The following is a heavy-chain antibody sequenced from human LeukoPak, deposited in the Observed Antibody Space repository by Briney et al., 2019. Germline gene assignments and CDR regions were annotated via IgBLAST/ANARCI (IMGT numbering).Heavy chain of an antibody. CDR1: GFTLSSNY. J-gene: IGHJ3*02. D-gene: IGHD3-22*01. CDR3: ARDHRLLNYYDTSGAFDI. V-gene: IGHV3-66*01. CDR2: IYSGGNT. Sequence: QPGGSLRLSCAASGFTLSSNYMSWVRQAPGKGLEWVSFIYSGGNTYYADSVKGRFTISRDNSKNTLYLQMNSLRAEDTAVYYCARDHRLLNYYDTSGAFDIWGQGTMVTVSS.